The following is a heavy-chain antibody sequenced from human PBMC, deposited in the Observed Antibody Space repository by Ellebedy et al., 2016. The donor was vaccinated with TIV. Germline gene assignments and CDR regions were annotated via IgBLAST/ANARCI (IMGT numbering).Heavy chain of an antibody. D-gene: IGHD3-22*01. CDR3: ARGNGYHQDRGRFDY. CDR2: IIAVFGTT. CDR1: GYSFTAYF. J-gene: IGHJ4*02. V-gene: IGHV1-69*13. Sequence: ASVKVSCKTSGYSFTAYFLHWVRQAPGQGLEWMGGIIAVFGTTIYAQKFQGRLAITADESTGTVYMELSSLRSEDTAVYYCARGNGYHQDRGRFDYWGQGTLVTVSS.